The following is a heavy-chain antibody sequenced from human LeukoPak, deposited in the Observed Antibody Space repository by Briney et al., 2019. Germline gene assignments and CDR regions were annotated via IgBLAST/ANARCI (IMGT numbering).Heavy chain of an antibody. CDR1: GYTFTSYA. J-gene: IGHJ6*04. CDR2: INAGNSNT. D-gene: IGHD3-10*01. Sequence: ASVKVSCRASGYTFTSYAMHWVRQAPGQRLEWMGWINAGNSNTKYSQKFQGRVTITRDTSASTAYMELSSLRSEDTAVYYCARGASMVRGVIPSEGYYGMDVWGKGTTVTVSS. V-gene: IGHV1-3*01. CDR3: ARGASMVRGVIPSEGYYGMDV.